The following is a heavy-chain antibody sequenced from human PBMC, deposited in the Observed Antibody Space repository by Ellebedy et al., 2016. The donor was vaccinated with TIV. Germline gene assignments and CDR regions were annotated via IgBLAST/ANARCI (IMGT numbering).Heavy chain of an antibody. J-gene: IGHJ2*01. CDR2: ISSSSSTI. CDR1: GFTFSSYS. CDR3: ARDPAPPVSRQDPGYFDL. Sequence: PGGSLRLSCAASGFTFSSYSMNWVRQAPGKGLEWVSYISSSSSTIYYADSVKGRFTISRDNAKNSLYLQMNSLRDEDTAVYYCARDPAPPVSRQDPGYFDLWGRGTLVTVSS. V-gene: IGHV3-48*02. D-gene: IGHD2-2*01.